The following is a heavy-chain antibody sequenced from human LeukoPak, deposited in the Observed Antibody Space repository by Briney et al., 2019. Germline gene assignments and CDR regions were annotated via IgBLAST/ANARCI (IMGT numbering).Heavy chain of an antibody. V-gene: IGHV4-34*01. D-gene: IGHD5-12*01. CDR3: ARHDAATRPRYYYYYMDV. Sequence: KPSETLCLTYAVYGGSFSGYYWSWIRQPPGKGLEWIGEIKHSGSTNYNPSLKSRVTISVDTSENQFSLKLSSVTAADTAVYYCARHDAATRPRYYYYYMDVWGKGTTVTISS. J-gene: IGHJ6*03. CDR2: IKHSGST. CDR1: GGSFSGYY.